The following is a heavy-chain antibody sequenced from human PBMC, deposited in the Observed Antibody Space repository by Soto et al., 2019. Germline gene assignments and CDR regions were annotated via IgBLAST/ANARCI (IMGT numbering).Heavy chain of an antibody. CDR1: GFTFSSYW. CDR3: AGGATRRGDGMDV. V-gene: IGHV3-74*01. J-gene: IGHJ6*02. Sequence: PGGSLILSCAASGFTFSSYWMHWVRQAPGKGLVWVSRINSDGSSTSYADSVKGRFTISRDNAKNTLYLQMNSLRAEDTAVYYCAGGATRRGDGMDVWGQGTTVTVSS. D-gene: IGHD1-26*01. CDR2: INSDGSST.